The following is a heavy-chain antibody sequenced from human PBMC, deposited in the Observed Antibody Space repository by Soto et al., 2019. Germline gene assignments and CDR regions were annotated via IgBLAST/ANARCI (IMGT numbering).Heavy chain of an antibody. CDR1: GYSFSSHW. D-gene: IGHD6-19*01. J-gene: IGHJ4*02. Sequence: GESLNISCKGSGYSFSSHWIGWVRQMPGKGLEWMGIIYPGDSDTRYSPSFQGQVTISADRSTSTAYLHWSSLKASDTAMYYCAKTAVTGTRLWYLDYWGQGTLVTVSS. CDR2: IYPGDSDT. CDR3: AKTAVTGTRLWYLDY. V-gene: IGHV5-51*01.